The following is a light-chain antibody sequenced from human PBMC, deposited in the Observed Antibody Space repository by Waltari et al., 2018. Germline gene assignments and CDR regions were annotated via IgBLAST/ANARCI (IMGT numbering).Light chain of an antibody. CDR1: IGDVVGYDF. CDR2: DAP. J-gene: IGLJ1*01. Sequence: QSALTQPASVSGSPGQSITISCTGTIGDVVGYDFVSWSQQHPGKGPKLMFYDAPNRHWGVSDSVSVSTSSNTASVTMSDPRPEDEDEYYCSSFTSSSTGIFGSGTTVTVL. CDR3: SSFTSSSTGI. V-gene: IGLV2-14*03.